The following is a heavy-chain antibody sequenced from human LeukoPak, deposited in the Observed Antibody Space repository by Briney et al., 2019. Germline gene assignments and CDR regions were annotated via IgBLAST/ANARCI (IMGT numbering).Heavy chain of an antibody. CDR3: ARSWGVVTVDY. V-gene: IGHV4-39*01. D-gene: IGHD3-22*01. CDR1: GGSFSSYY. CDR2: IYYSGST. Sequence: NPSETLSLTCAVYGGSFSSYYWGWIRQPPGKGLEWIGSIYYSGSTYYNPSLKSRVTISVDTSKNQFSLKLSSVTTADTAVYYCARSWGVVTVDYWGQGTLVTVSS. J-gene: IGHJ4*02.